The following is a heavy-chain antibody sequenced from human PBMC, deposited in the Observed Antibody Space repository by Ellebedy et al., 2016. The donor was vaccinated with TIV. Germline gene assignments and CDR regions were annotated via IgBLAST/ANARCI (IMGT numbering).Heavy chain of an antibody. CDR2: INHSGST. V-gene: IGHV4-39*07. Sequence: MPSETLSLTCTVSGGSISSSSYYWGWIRQPPGKGLEWIGEINHSGSTNYNPSLKSRVTISVDTSKNQFSLKLSSVTAADTAVYYCARDGVWFGEHLGWFDPWGQGTLVTVSS. CDR1: GGSISSSSYY. CDR3: ARDGVWFGEHLGWFDP. J-gene: IGHJ5*02. D-gene: IGHD3-10*01.